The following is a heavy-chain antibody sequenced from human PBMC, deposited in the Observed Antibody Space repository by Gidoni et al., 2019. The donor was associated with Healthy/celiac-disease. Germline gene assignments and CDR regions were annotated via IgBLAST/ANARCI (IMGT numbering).Heavy chain of an antibody. D-gene: IGHD5-18*01. CDR3: ARHGRVQLWRGNWFDP. V-gene: IGHV5-51*01. J-gene: IGHJ5*02. CDR1: GYSFTSYW. Sequence: EVQLVQSGAEVNKPGEYLKISCKGAGYSFTSYWIGWVRQMHGKGLEWMGIIYPGDSDTRYRPSFQGQGTISADKSISTAYLQWSSLKAADTAMYYCARHGRVQLWRGNWFDPWGQGTLVTVSS. CDR2: IYPGDSDT.